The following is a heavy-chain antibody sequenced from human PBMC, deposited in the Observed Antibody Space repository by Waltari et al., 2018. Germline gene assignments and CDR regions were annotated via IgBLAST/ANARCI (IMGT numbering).Heavy chain of an antibody. CDR1: GYTFTSYG. V-gene: IGHV1-18*01. Sequence: QVQLVQSGAEVKKPGASVKVSCKASGYTFTSYGISWVRQAPGQGPEWMGWISAYNGNTNYAQKLQGRVTMTTDTSTSTAYMELRSLRSDDTAVYYCARASYSSSWPTGPYYYYGMDVWGQGTTVTVSS. CDR3: ARASYSSSWPTGPYYYYGMDV. J-gene: IGHJ6*02. D-gene: IGHD6-13*01. CDR2: ISAYNGNT.